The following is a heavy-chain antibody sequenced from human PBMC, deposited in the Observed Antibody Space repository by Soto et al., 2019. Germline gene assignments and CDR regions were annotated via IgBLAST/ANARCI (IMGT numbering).Heavy chain of an antibody. CDR3: ARVGGFGELLYYYYMDV. J-gene: IGHJ6*03. CDR2: INSDGSIT. D-gene: IGHD3-10*01. Sequence: EVQLVESGGGLVQPGGSLRLSGAASGFTFSSNWMHWVRKAPGKGLVWVSRINSDGSITSYADSVKGRFTISRDNAKNTLYLQMNSLRAEDTAVSYCARVGGFGELLYYYYMDVSGKGTTVTVSS. V-gene: IGHV3-74*01. CDR1: GFTFSSNW.